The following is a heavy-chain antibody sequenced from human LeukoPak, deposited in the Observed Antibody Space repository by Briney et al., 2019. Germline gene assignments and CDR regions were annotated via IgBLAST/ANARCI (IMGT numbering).Heavy chain of an antibody. V-gene: IGHV3-53*01. D-gene: IGHD3-16*02. Sequence: GGSLRLSCAASGFTVSSNYMSWVRQAPGKGLEWVSVIYSGGSTYYADSVKGRFTISRDNSKNTLYLQMNSLRAEDTAVYYCARVKNDYVWGSYRPPKFGWFDPWGQGTLATASS. CDR1: GFTVSSNY. J-gene: IGHJ5*02. CDR2: IYSGGST. CDR3: ARVKNDYVWGSYRPPKFGWFDP.